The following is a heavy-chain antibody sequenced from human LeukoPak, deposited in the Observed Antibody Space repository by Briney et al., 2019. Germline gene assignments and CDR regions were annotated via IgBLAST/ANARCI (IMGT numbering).Heavy chain of an antibody. CDR1: GFTFSDYY. CDR2: ISGSGNTI. Sequence: PGWSLRLSCAASGFTFSDYYMNWIRQAPGKGLEWISYISGSGNTIYQADSVKGRFTISRDNAKNSLFLQMNSLRADDTAVYYCARDLEQQMVLGRFDPWGQGTLVIVSS. D-gene: IGHD6-13*01. CDR3: ARDLEQQMVLGRFDP. J-gene: IGHJ5*02. V-gene: IGHV3-11*01.